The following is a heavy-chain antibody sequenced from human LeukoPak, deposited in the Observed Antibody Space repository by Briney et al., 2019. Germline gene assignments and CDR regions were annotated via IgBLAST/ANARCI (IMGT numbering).Heavy chain of an antibody. CDR1: GGSISSGGYS. CDR2: IYHSGST. D-gene: IGHD6-25*01. CDR3: ARSIAAAGRAPLDYYDDGMDV. Sequence: SQTLSLTCAVSGGSISSGGYSWSWIRQPPGKGLEWIGYIYHSGSTYYNPSLKSRVTISVHRSKTQFSLKLSSVTAADTAMYSCARSIAAAGRAPLDYYDDGMDVWGQGTTVTVSS. V-gene: IGHV4-30-2*01. J-gene: IGHJ6*02.